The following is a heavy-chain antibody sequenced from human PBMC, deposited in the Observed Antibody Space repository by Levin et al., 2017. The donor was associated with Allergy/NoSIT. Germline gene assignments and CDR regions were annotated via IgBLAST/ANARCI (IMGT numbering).Heavy chain of an antibody. CDR3: VRSGVGPDWVTPGGNY. Sequence: PGGSLRLSCAASGFTFSDYRMIWVRQAPGKGLEWVSSIANVNSGFISYADSVKGRFIISRDNAAKSLYLQMNSLRVEDTAVYYCVRSGVGPDWVTPGGNYWGQGALVTVSS. D-gene: IGHD3-10*01. J-gene: IGHJ4*02. CDR1: GFTFSDYR. V-gene: IGHV3-21*01. CDR2: IANVNSGFI.